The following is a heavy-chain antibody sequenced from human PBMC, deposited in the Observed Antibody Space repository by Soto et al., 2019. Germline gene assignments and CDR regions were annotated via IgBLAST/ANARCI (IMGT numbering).Heavy chain of an antibody. CDR2: ISHVGST. J-gene: IGHJ4*02. V-gene: IGHV4-34*01. CDR1: GGSFSGYY. Sequence: QVQVQQWGAGLLKPSETLSLTCAVYGGSFSGYYWSWIRQPPGKGLEWIGEISHVGSTNYNPSLKSRVTMSVDTSKNQFSLKLTSVTAADTAVYYCARGGPVMITFGGVIVTPFDYWGQGTLVTVSS. CDR3: ARGGPVMITFGGVIVTPFDY. D-gene: IGHD3-16*02.